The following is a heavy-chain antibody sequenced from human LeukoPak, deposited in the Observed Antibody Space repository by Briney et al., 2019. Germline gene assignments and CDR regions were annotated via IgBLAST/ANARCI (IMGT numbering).Heavy chain of an antibody. CDR2: IYSSGSA. J-gene: IGHJ6*02. D-gene: IGHD3-9*01. CDR3: ARYDFDILTGYHRGGMDV. Sequence: SSETLSLTCTISGXSISSYYGSWIRQPPGKGLEWIGYIYSSGSANYNPSLNSRATISVDTSKNQFSLKLRSVTAADTAVYYCARYDFDILTGYHRGGMDVWGQGTTVTVSS. CDR1: GXSISSYY. V-gene: IGHV4-59*08.